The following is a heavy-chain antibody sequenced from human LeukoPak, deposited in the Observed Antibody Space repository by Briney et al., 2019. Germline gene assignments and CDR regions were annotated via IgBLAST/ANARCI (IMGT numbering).Heavy chain of an antibody. CDR1: GGSISSYY. D-gene: IGHD3-10*01. Sequence: SETLSLTCTVSGGSISSYYWNWIRQPPGKELEWIGNIYYSGSTNYNPSLKSRVTMSVDTSKNQFSLKLSSVTAADTAVYYCARRGSGSSYFDYWGQGTLVTVSS. V-gene: IGHV4-59*08. CDR2: IYYSGST. CDR3: ARRGSGSSYFDY. J-gene: IGHJ4*02.